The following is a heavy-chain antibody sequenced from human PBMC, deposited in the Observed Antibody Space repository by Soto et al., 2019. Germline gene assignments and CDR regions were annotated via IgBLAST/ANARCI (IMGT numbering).Heavy chain of an antibody. CDR1: GFTFSSYG. CDR2: ISYDGSNK. V-gene: IGHV3-30*18. J-gene: IGHJ4*02. CDR3: AKDRRERTWYFDY. D-gene: IGHD1-26*01. Sequence: GGSLRLSCAASGFTFSSYGMHWVRQAPGKGLEWVAVISYDGSNKYYADSVKGRFTISRDNSKNTLYLQMNSLRAGDTAVYYCAKDRRERTWYFDYWGQGTLVTVSS.